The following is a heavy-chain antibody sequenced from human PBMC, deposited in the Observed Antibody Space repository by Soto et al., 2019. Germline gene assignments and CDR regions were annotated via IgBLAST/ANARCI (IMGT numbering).Heavy chain of an antibody. Sequence: SETLSLTCTVSGGSISRYYWSWIRQPPGKGLEWIGYIYYSGSTNYNPSLKSRVTISVDTSKNQFSLKLSSVTAADTAVYYCARGGGYGSDWFDPWGQGTLVTVSS. J-gene: IGHJ5*02. CDR2: IYYSGST. CDR3: ARGGGYGSDWFDP. V-gene: IGHV4-59*01. CDR1: GGSISRYY. D-gene: IGHD3-16*01.